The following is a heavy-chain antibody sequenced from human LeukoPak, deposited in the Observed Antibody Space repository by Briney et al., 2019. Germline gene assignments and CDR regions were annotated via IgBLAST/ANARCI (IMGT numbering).Heavy chain of an antibody. J-gene: IGHJ3*02. CDR1: GGSISGYY. CDR2: IYYSGST. V-gene: IGHV4-59*08. CDR3: ARKAARFAFDI. D-gene: IGHD6-6*01. Sequence: PSETLSLTCTVSGGSISGYYWSWIRQPPGKGLEWIGYIYYSGSTNYNPSLKSRVTISVDTSKNQFSLKLSSVTAADTAVYYCARKAARFAFDIWGQGTMVTVSS.